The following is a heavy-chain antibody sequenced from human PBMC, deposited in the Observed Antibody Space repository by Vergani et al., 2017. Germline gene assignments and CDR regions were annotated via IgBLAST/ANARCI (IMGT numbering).Heavy chain of an antibody. D-gene: IGHD3-10*01. J-gene: IGHJ5*02. Sequence: QVQLVESGGGVVQPGRSLSLSCAASGFTFSSYGMHWVRQAPGKGLEWVAVISYDGSNKYYADSVKGRFTISRDNSKNTLYLQMNSLRAEDTAVYYCAKDREITMVRGVIRAGWFDPWGQGTLVTVSS. CDR1: GFTFSSYG. CDR3: AKDREITMVRGVIRAGWFDP. CDR2: ISYDGSNK. V-gene: IGHV3-30*18.